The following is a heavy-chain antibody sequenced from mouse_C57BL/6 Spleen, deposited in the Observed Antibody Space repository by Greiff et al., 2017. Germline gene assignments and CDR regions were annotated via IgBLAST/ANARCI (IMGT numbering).Heavy chain of an antibody. Sequence: EVHLVESGGGLVKPGGSLKLSCAASGFTFSSYAMSWVRQTPEKRLEWVATISDGGSYTYYPDNVKGRFTISRDNAKNNLYLQMSHLKSEDTAMYYCARDRGDYGDAMDYWGQGTSVTVSS. V-gene: IGHV5-4*01. J-gene: IGHJ4*01. CDR2: ISDGGSYT. D-gene: IGHD2-4*01. CDR3: ARDRGDYGDAMDY. CDR1: GFTFSSYA.